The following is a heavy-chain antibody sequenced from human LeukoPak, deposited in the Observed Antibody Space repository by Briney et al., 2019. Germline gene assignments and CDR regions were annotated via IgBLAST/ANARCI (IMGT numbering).Heavy chain of an antibody. V-gene: IGHV3-11*01. Sequence: GGSLRLSCAASGFTFSDYYMSWIRQAPGKGLEWVSYISSSGSTIYYADSVKGRFTISRDNAKSSLYLQMNSLRAEDTAVYYCARVSGFVNPAAIGYWGQGTLVTVSS. CDR3: ARVSGFVNPAAIGY. J-gene: IGHJ4*02. D-gene: IGHD2-2*01. CDR1: GFTFSDYY. CDR2: ISSSGSTI.